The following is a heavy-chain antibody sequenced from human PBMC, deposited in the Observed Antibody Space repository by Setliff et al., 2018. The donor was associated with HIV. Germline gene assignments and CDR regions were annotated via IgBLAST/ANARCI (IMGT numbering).Heavy chain of an antibody. D-gene: IGHD6-13*01. CDR1: GYSFTSYW. Sequence: GESLKISCKGSGYSFTSYWIGWVRQMPGKGLEWMGIIYPGDSDTRDSPSFQGQVTISADKSISTAYLQWSTLKASDTAIYYCARHRQTAAGTLDAFDIWGQGTVVTVSS. CDR3: ARHRQTAAGTLDAFDI. J-gene: IGHJ3*02. V-gene: IGHV5-51*01. CDR2: IYPGDSDT.